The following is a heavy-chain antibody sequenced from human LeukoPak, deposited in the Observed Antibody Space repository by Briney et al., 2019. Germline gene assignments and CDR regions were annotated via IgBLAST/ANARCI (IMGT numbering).Heavy chain of an antibody. CDR1: GFSFRSYG. CDR3: AKVARSKTTVTTYFDY. CDR2: IWYDGSNK. J-gene: IGHJ4*02. Sequence: PGGSLRLSCAASGFSFRSYGMHWVRQAPGKGLEWVAVIWYDGSNKYYADSVKGRFTISRDNSKNTLYLQMNSLRAEDTAVYYCAKVARSKTTVTTYFDYWGQGTLVTVSS. V-gene: IGHV3-33*06. D-gene: IGHD4-11*01.